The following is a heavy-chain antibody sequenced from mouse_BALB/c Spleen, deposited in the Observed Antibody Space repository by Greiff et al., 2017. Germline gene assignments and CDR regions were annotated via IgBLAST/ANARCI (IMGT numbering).Heavy chain of an antibody. CDR1: GYTFTDYA. Sequence: QVQLQQSGAELVRPGVSVKISCKGSGYTFTDYAMHWVKQSHAKSLEWIGVISTYYGDASYNQKFKGKATMTVDKSSSTAYMELARLTSEDSAIYYCARGSSGSSYDWYFDVWGAGTTVTVSS. CDR3: ARGSSGSSYDWYFDV. J-gene: IGHJ1*01. D-gene: IGHD1-1*01. CDR2: ISTYYGDA. V-gene: IGHV1S137*01.